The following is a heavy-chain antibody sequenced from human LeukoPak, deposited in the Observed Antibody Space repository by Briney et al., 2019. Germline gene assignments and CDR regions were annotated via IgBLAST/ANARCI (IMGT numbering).Heavy chain of an antibody. CDR1: GYSFIDYY. D-gene: IGHD5-18*01. CDR3: ARPTRSGGSGYESFDY. CDR2: VNHKSGAP. Sequence: ASVKVSCKASGYSFIDYYIHWVRQAPGQEIEWMGWVNHKSGAPNVAQKFQGRVTMTLDTSITTAYMDVSSLRSDDTAVYYCARPTRSGGSGYESFDYRGQGTLVTVSS. J-gene: IGHJ4*02. V-gene: IGHV1-2*02.